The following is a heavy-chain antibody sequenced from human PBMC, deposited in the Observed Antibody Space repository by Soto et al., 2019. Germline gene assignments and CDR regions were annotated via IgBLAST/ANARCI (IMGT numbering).Heavy chain of an antibody. D-gene: IGHD6-25*01. J-gene: IGHJ6*02. CDR3: TTGVSAHKNYYYYYGMDV. CDR1: GVTFSNAW. V-gene: IGHV3-15*07. CDR2: IKSKTDGGTT. Sequence: PGGSLRLSCAASGVTFSNAWMNWVRQAPGKGLEWVGRIKSKTDGGTTDYAAPVKGRFTISRDDSKNTLYLQMNSLKTEDTAVYYCTTGVSAHKNYYYYYGMDVWGQGTTVTVSS.